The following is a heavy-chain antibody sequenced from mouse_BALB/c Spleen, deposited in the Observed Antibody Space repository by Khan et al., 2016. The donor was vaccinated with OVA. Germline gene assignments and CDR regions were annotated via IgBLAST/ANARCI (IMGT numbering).Heavy chain of an antibody. CDR1: GFTFKDTY. J-gene: IGHJ2*01. CDR3: ARMARK. CDR2: IDPPNGYT. Sequence: VQLQQSGAELVKPGATVKMSCTASGFTFKDTYMHWLKQWPEQGLEWIGWIDPPNGYTKYDQKFQGKATLTADTSSTPAYMQLSRLTSEDTAVYNCARMARKWGQGTTVTVSA. V-gene: IGHV14-3*02.